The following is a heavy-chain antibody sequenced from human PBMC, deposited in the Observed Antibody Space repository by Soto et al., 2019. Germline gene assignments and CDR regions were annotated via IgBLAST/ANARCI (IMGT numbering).Heavy chain of an antibody. Sequence: QVQLVQSGAEVKKPGSSVKVSCKASGGTFSSYAISWVRQAPGQGLEWMGGIIPIFGTANYAQKFQGRVTITADESTSTAYMELSSLRSEDTAVYYCGLSLRYDSSGYYPYDAFDIWGQGTMVTVSS. CDR1: GGTFSSYA. CDR2: IIPIFGTA. D-gene: IGHD3-22*01. CDR3: GLSLRYDSSGYYPYDAFDI. J-gene: IGHJ3*02. V-gene: IGHV1-69*12.